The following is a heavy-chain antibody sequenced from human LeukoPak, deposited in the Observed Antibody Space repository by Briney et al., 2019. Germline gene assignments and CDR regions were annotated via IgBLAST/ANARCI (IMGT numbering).Heavy chain of an antibody. D-gene: IGHD1-26*01. V-gene: IGHV5-51*01. CDR1: GYTFTTSW. CDR3: ARPHTLDRTTKYYFDY. CDR2: IYPGDSDT. J-gene: IGHJ4*02. Sequence: GESLKISCKVSGYTFTTSWIGWVRQMPGKGLEWMGIIYPGDSDTRYSPSLQGQVTISADKSVNTAYLQWSSLKASDTAMYYCARPHTLDRTTKYYFDYWGQGTLVTVSS.